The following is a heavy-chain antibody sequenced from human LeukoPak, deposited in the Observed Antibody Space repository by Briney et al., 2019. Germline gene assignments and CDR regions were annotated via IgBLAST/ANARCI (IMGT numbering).Heavy chain of an antibody. Sequence: PGGSLRLSCAASGFTFSSYAMSWVRQAPGKGLEWVSAISGSGGSTYYADSVKGRFTISRDNSKNTLYLQMNSLRAEDTAVYYCAKCGGDYRNSYYYYYYMDVWGKGTTVTVSS. CDR1: GFTFSSYA. D-gene: IGHD4-11*01. CDR2: ISGSGGST. CDR3: AKCGGDYRNSYYYYYYMDV. J-gene: IGHJ6*03. V-gene: IGHV3-23*01.